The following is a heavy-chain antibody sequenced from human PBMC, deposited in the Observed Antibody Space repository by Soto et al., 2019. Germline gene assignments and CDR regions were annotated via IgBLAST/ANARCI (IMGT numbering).Heavy chain of an antibody. Sequence: QITLKESGPTLVKPTQTLTLTCTFSGFSLRISGVGVGWIRQPPGKALEWLALIYWDDDKRYSPSLKSRLTITKHTSKNQVVLTMTSMVPVDTATYYCEHSSTVSGDFDIWGQGTMVTVSS. J-gene: IGHJ3*02. V-gene: IGHV2-5*02. D-gene: IGHD2-15*01. CDR1: GFSLRISGVG. CDR3: EHSSTVSGDFDI. CDR2: IYWDDDK.